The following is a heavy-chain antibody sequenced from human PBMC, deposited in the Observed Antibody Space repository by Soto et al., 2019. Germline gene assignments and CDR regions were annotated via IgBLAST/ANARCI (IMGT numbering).Heavy chain of an antibody. CDR2: ISAHNGDT. Sequence: PSVEVSCQASGYTFTSYGFSWVRQAPGQGLEWMGWISAHNGDTIYAQKFQDRITMTTDTSTNMAYLELRSLKSGDTAVFYCARSSGTYPPSRYYYGLDVWGQGTTVTVSS. CDR3: ARSSGTYPPSRYYYGLDV. D-gene: IGHD1-26*01. J-gene: IGHJ6*02. CDR1: GYTFTSYG. V-gene: IGHV1-18*01.